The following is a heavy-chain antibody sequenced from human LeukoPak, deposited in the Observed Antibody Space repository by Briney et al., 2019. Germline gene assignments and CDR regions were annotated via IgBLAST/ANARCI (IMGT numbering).Heavy chain of an antibody. Sequence: GGSLRPSCAASGFTFSSYGMHWVRQAPGKGLEWVAVISYDGSNKYYADSVKGRFTISRDNSKNTLYLQMNSLRAEDTAVYYCAREGSGWHYFDYWGQGTLVTVSS. D-gene: IGHD6-19*01. CDR3: AREGSGWHYFDY. CDR2: ISYDGSNK. V-gene: IGHV3-30*03. J-gene: IGHJ4*02. CDR1: GFTFSSYG.